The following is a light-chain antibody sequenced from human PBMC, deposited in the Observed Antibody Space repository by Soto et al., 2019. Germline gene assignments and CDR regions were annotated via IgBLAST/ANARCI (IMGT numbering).Light chain of an antibody. J-gene: IGLJ1*01. Sequence: QSVLTQPASVSGSPGQSITISCTGTSSDVGGYNLVSWYQQHPGKAPKLMIYEDSKRPSGLSNRFSGSKSGNTASLTISGLQADDEADYYCCSYTSSRTSYVFGTGTKV. V-gene: IGLV2-14*02. CDR1: SSDVGGYNL. CDR3: CSYTSSRTSYV. CDR2: EDS.